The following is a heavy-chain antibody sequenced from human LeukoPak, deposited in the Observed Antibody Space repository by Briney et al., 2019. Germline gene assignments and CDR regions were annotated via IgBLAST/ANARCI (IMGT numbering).Heavy chain of an antibody. D-gene: IGHD1-7*01. CDR3: VRNNWNSVYYGMDV. Sequence: PGGSLRLSCAASGFTFTTYWMHWVRQAPGKGLVWVSHVNSDGSDTAYADSVKGRFTISRDNVNNILHLQMNSQRAEDTAVYYCVRNNWNSVYYGMDVWGQGTTVTVSS. V-gene: IGHV3-74*01. CDR1: GFTFTTYW. J-gene: IGHJ6*02. CDR2: VNSDGSDT.